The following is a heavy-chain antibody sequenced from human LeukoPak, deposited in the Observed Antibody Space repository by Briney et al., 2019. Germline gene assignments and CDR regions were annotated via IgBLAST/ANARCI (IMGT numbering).Heavy chain of an antibody. CDR3: AREVAVAGTGWFDP. CDR1: GGSFSGYY. Sequence: PSETLSLTCAVYGGSFSGYYWSWIRQPPGKGLEWIGEINHSGSTNYNPSLKSRVTISVDTSKNQFSLKLSSVTAADTAVYYCAREVAVAGTGWFDPWGQGTLVTVSS. V-gene: IGHV4-34*01. D-gene: IGHD6-19*01. CDR2: INHSGST. J-gene: IGHJ5*02.